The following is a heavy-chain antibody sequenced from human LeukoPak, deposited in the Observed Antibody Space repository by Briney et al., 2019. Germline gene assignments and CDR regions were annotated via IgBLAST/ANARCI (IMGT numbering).Heavy chain of an antibody. CDR1: GGSISSSSYY. V-gene: IGHV4-39*02. CDR2: IYYSGST. CDR3: ARDSSQGHYYYGMDV. Sequence: SETLSLTCTVSGGSISSSSYYWGWIRQPPGKGLEWIGSIYYSGSTYYNPSLKSRVTISVDTSKNQFSLKLSSVTAADTAVYYCARDSSQGHYYYGMDVWGQGTTVTVSS. J-gene: IGHJ6*02.